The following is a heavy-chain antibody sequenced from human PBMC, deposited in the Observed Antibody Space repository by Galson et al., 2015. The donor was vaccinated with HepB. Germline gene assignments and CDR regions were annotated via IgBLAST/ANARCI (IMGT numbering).Heavy chain of an antibody. CDR2: INQDGTDK. Sequence: SLRLSCAASGLTFSSYSMYWLRQAPGKGLEWVANINQDGTDKYYVDSVKGRFTISRDNAKTSVFLQMNSLRADDTAVYYCARVNYYDSSGDYWGQGTLVTVSS. CDR1: GLTFSSYS. J-gene: IGHJ4*02. CDR3: ARVNYYDSSGDY. D-gene: IGHD3-22*01. V-gene: IGHV3-7*03.